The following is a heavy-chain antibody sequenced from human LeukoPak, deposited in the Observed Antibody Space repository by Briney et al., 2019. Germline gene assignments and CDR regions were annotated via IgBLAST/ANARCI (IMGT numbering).Heavy chain of an antibody. V-gene: IGHV3-23*01. Sequence: PGGSLRLSCAASGVTLSTYATSWARQAPGKGLEWVSGISSSGSGDSTCYADSVKGRFTISRDSSKNTLFLHMNTLRAEDTAIYYCAKDRTAGASYWYFDLWGRGTLVTVSS. J-gene: IGHJ2*01. CDR3: AKDRTAGASYWYFDL. D-gene: IGHD1-26*01. CDR2: ISSSGSGDST. CDR1: GVTLSTYA.